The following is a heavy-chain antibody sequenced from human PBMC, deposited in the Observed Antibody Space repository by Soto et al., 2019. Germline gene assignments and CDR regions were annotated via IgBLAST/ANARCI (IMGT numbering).Heavy chain of an antibody. V-gene: IGHV3-21*01. J-gene: IGHJ3*02. CDR3: ARDVDYDFWSGYFEAFDI. Sequence: PGGSLRLSCAASGFTFSSYSMNWVRQAPGKGLEWVSSISSSSSYIYYADSVKGRFTISRDNAKNSLYLQMNSLRAEDTAVYYCARDVDYDFWSGYFEAFDIWGQGTMVT. CDR1: GFTFSSYS. CDR2: ISSSSSYI. D-gene: IGHD3-3*01.